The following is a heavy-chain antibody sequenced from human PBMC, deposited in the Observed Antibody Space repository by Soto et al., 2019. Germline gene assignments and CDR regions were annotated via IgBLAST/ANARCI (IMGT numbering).Heavy chain of an antibody. V-gene: IGHV3-30*18. CDR1: GFTFSTYG. D-gene: IGHD3-10*01. CDR3: AKDFKVSGSHYGTLNYYYGMDV. Sequence: PGGSLRVSCAAPGFTFSTYGMQWVRQAPGKGLEWVAVISYDGYLKYYVDAVKGRFTVARDNSKNTLFLEMNSLRVEDTAVYFCAKDFKVSGSHYGTLNYYYGMDVWGQGTTVTVSS. CDR2: ISYDGYLK. J-gene: IGHJ6*02.